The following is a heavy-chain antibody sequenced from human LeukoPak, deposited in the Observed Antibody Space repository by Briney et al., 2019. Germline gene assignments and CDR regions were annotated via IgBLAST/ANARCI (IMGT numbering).Heavy chain of an antibody. V-gene: IGHV4-59*08. CDR1: GGTISSYY. Sequence: AETLSLTCTVSGGTISSYYWSWIRQPPGTGLEWIGNIYSSGSTNYNPSLKSRVTTSVNTSKIQFSLKLSSVTAADTAVYYFARHQGPYGLFDYWGQGTLVTVSS. CDR3: ARHQGPYGLFDY. CDR2: IYSSGST. J-gene: IGHJ4*02. D-gene: IGHD3-10*01.